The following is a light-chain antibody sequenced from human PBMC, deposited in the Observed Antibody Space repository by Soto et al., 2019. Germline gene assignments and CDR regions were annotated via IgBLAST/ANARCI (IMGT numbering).Light chain of an antibody. CDR3: AGWDASVGGLYV. CDR2: RNN. Sequence: QSVLTQPPSVSGTPGQWITISCSGSSSDIGTNYVYWYQQLPGAAPKLLIYRNNQRPSGVPVRFSGSKSGTSASLAISGLRSEDESEYHCAGWDASVGGLYVFGTGTKITAL. CDR1: SSDIGTNY. J-gene: IGLJ1*01. V-gene: IGLV1-47*01.